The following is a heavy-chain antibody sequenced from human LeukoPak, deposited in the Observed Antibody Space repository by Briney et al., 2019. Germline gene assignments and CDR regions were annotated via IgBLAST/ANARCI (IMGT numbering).Heavy chain of an antibody. CDR1: GGSISSSSYY. V-gene: IGHV4-39*01. D-gene: IGHD6-19*01. CDR2: IYYSGST. J-gene: IGHJ3*02. CDR3: ARHLSSGWYVRDAFDI. Sequence: SETLSLTCTVSGGSISSSSYYWGWIRQPPGKGLEWIGTIYYSGSTYYNPSLKSRVSVSVDTSKNRFSLKLSSVTAADTAVYYCARHLSSGWYVRDAFDIWGQGTMVTVSS.